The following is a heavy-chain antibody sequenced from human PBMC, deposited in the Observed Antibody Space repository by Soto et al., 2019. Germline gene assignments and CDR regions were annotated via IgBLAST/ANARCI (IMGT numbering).Heavy chain of an antibody. CDR1: GFTFSSYG. J-gene: IGHJ4*02. V-gene: IGHV3-33*01. CDR3: AREGRAYCGGDCSLFDN. CDR2: VWFDGSKK. D-gene: IGHD2-21*02. Sequence: QVQLVESGGGMVQSGRSLRLSCAASGFTFSSYGMHWVRQAPGKGLEWVALVWFDGSKKYYADSVKGRFTISRDNSKKTLYLQMNSLRVEDTAVYYCAREGRAYCGGDCSLFDNWGQGTLVTVSS.